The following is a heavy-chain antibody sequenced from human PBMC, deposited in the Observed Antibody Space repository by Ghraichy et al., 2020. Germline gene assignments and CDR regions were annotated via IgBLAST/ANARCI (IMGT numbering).Heavy chain of an antibody. CDR1: GFTFRDFG. Sequence: GGSLRLSCAASGFTFRDFGMHWVRQAPGKGLEWVAVIWYDGTTKYYADSVKGRFTISRDNSRNTLYLQMHSLGAEDTAVYYCAKDGRFAGDAFDIWGQGTMVTVSS. CDR2: IWYDGTTK. CDR3: AKDGRFAGDAFDI. D-gene: IGHD3-16*01. J-gene: IGHJ3*02. V-gene: IGHV3-33*06.